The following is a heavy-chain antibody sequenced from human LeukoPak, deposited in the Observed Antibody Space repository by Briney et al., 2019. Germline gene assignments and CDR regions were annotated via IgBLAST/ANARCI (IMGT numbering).Heavy chain of an antibody. J-gene: IGHJ3*02. D-gene: IGHD3-22*01. Sequence: KPSGTLSLTCTVSGGSISSYYWSWIRQPPGKGLEWIGYIYYSGSTNYNPSLKSRVTISVDTSKNQFSLKLSSVTAADTAVYYCARHMGRGYYDSSGYDAFDIWGQGTMVTVSS. CDR3: ARHMGRGYYDSSGYDAFDI. V-gene: IGHV4-59*08. CDR2: IYYSGST. CDR1: GGSISSYY.